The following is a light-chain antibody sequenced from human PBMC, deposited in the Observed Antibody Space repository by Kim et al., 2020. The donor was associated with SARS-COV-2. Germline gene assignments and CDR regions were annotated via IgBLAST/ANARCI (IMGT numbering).Light chain of an antibody. J-gene: IGKJ4*01. CDR3: QQYDIWPPLT. CDR2: GAS. CDR1: QDIRNN. V-gene: IGKV3-15*01. Sequence: EIVMTQSPATLSVSPWERVILSCRASQDIRNNLAWYQQKPGQAPRLLMHGASIRANGIPARFSGSGSGTEFTLTISSLQSEDFAVYYCQQYDIWPPLTFGGGTRVEI.